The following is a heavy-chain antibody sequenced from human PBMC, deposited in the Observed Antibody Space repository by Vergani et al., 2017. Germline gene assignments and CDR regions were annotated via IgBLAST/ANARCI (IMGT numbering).Heavy chain of an antibody. J-gene: IGHJ6*03. CDR1: GFTFSSYA. CDR2: ISYDGSNK. CDR3: AKDPRYRPTTNYYYMDV. V-gene: IGHV3-30-3*01. Sequence: QVQLVESGGGVVQPGRSLRLSCAASGFTFSSYAMHWVRQAPGKGLEWVAVISYDGSNKYYADSVKGRFTISRDNSKNTLYLQMNSLRAEDTAVYYCAKDPRYRPTTNYYYMDVWGKGTTVTVSS. D-gene: IGHD1-26*01.